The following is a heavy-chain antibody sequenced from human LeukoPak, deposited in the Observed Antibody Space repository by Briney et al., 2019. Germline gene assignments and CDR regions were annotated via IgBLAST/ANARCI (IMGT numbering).Heavy chain of an antibody. V-gene: IGHV4-34*01. CDR1: GGSFSGYY. D-gene: IGHD3-10*01. CDR2: INHSGST. Sequence: SETLSLTCAVYGGSFSGYYWSWIRQPPGKGLEWIGEINHSGSTNYNPSLKSRVTISVDTSKNQFSLKLSSVTAADTAVYYCASYGSGSYYLDYWGQGTLVTVSS. CDR3: ASYGSGSYYLDY. J-gene: IGHJ4*02.